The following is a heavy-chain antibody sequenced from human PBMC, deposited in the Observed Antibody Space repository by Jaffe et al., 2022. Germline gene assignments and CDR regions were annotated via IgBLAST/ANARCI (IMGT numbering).Heavy chain of an antibody. Sequence: EVQLVESGGGLVQPGGSLRLSCAASGFTFSSYSMNWVRQAPGKGLEWVSYISSSSSTIYYADSVKGRFTISRDNAKNSLYLQMNSLRAEDTAVYYCARDGGRIAAAGDDAFDIWGQGTMVTVSS. J-gene: IGHJ3*02. D-gene: IGHD6-13*01. V-gene: IGHV3-48*01. CDR2: ISSSSSTI. CDR1: GFTFSSYS. CDR3: ARDGGRIAAAGDDAFDI.